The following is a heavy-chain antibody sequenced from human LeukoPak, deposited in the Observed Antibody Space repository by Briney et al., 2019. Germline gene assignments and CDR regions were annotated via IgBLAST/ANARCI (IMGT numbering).Heavy chain of an antibody. D-gene: IGHD1-26*01. V-gene: IGHV1-69*13. CDR2: IIPIFGTA. J-gene: IGHJ4*02. Sequence: SVKVSCKASGGTFSSYAISWVRQAPGQGLEWMGGIIPIFGTANYAQKFQGRVTITADESTSTAYMELNSLRSDDTAMYYCARESGSYHRNDYWGQGTLVTVSS. CDR3: ARESGSYHRNDY. CDR1: GGTFSSYA.